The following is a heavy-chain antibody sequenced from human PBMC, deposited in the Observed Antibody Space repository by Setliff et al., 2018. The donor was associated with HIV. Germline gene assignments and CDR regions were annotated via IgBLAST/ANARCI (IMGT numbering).Heavy chain of an antibody. J-gene: IGHJ6*03. Sequence: SETLSLTCTVSGDSISNYYWSWVRQPAGKGLEWIGRIYTSGSTNYNPSLKSRVTISLDTSKNQFSLNLSSVTAADTAVYYCARRSPGGGYYMDVWGKGTTVTVSS. D-gene: IGHD3-16*01. CDR2: IYTSGST. CDR3: ARRSPGGGYYMDV. V-gene: IGHV4-4*07. CDR1: GDSISNYY.